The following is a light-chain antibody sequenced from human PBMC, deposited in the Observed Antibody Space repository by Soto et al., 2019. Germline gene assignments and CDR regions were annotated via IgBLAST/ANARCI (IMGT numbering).Light chain of an antibody. J-gene: IGKJ1*01. CDR3: QQYNQWPRGT. CDR2: AAS. V-gene: IGKV3-15*01. Sequence: EIVMTQSPATLSVSPGERATLSCRASQNVRSNLAWYQQKPGQAPRLLIYAASTRATGIPARFSGSGSGTEFTLTISSLQSEDFTLYYCQQYNQWPRGTFGQGTKGEV. CDR1: QNVRSN.